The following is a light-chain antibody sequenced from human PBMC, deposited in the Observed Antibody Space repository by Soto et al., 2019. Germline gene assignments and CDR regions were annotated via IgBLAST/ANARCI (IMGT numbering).Light chain of an antibody. J-gene: IGLJ2*01. V-gene: IGLV2-8*01. Sequence: QSALTQPPSASESHGQSVTSSCTGTSSDVGGYNYVSWYQQHPGKAPKLMIYEVSKRPSGVPDRFSGSKSGNTASLTVSGLQAEDEADYYCSSYAGSNNFVVFGGGTNLTVL. CDR3: SSYAGSNNFVV. CDR1: SSDVGGYNY. CDR2: EVS.